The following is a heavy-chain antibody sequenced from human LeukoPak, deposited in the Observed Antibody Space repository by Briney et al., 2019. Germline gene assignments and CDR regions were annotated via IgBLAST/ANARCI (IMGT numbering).Heavy chain of an antibody. CDR3: ARGDHTLNWFDP. CDR1: GYTFTSYD. CDR2: MNPNSGNT. J-gene: IGHJ5*02. D-gene: IGHD2-2*02. Sequence: ASVKVSCKASGYTFTSYDINWVRQATGQGLEWMGWMNPNSGNTGYAQKFQGRVTITRNTSISTAYVELSSLRSEDTAVYYCARGDHTLNWFDPWGQGTLVTVSS. V-gene: IGHV1-8*03.